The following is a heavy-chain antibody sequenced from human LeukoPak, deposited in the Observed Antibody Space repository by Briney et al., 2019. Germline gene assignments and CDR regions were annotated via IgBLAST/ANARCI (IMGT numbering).Heavy chain of an antibody. CDR3: AKEYSSGWYYFDY. V-gene: IGHV3-30*02. Sequence: GSLRLSCAASGITFSSYALHWVRQAPGKGLEWVASLRYDGSNEYYADSVKGRFTISRDNSKNTLHLQVNNLRAEDMAVYYCAKEYSSGWYYFDYWGQGTLVTVSS. D-gene: IGHD6-19*01. CDR1: GITFSSYA. CDR2: LRYDGSNE. J-gene: IGHJ4*02.